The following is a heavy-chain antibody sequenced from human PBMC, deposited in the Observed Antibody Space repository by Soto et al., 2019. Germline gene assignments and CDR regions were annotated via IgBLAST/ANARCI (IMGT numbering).Heavy chain of an antibody. Sequence: QVQLVESGGGVVQPGRSLRLSCAASGLTFSSYGMNWVRQAPGKGLEWVAVISYDGSDKYYADSVKGRFTISRDNSKHTLFLQMNSLRADDTAVYYCAREINSHFDYWGQGTLVTVSS. CDR3: AREINSHFDY. J-gene: IGHJ4*02. CDR1: GLTFSSYG. D-gene: IGHD2-15*01. CDR2: ISYDGSDK. V-gene: IGHV3-30-3*01.